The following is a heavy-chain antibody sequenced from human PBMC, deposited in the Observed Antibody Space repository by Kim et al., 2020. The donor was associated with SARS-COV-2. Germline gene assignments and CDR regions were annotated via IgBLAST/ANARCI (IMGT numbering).Heavy chain of an antibody. CDR3: ARATMITFGGVIDHFDY. D-gene: IGHD3-16*02. V-gene: IGHV4-31*02. Sequence: LRGRVTISVDTSKNPFSLKLSSVTAADTAVYYCARATMITFGGVIDHFDYWGQGTLVTVSS. J-gene: IGHJ4*02.